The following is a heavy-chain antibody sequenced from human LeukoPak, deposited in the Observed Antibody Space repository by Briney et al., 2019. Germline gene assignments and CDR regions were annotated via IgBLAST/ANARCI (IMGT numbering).Heavy chain of an antibody. V-gene: IGHV4-31*03. CDR1: GGSISSGGYY. CDR3: ARVEENKAADY. Sequence: PSRTLCLTCTVSGGSISSGGYYWSWIRQHPGKGLEWIGYIYYSGSTYYNPSLKSRVTISVDTSKNQFSLKLSSVTAADTAVYYCARVEENKAADYWGQGTLVTVSS. J-gene: IGHJ4*02. CDR2: IYYSGST. D-gene: IGHD6-25*01.